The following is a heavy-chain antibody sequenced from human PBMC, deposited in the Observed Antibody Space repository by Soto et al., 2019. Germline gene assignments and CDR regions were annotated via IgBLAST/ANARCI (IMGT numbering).Heavy chain of an antibody. J-gene: IGHJ6*02. CDR1: GYTFTSYD. Sequence: EASVKVSCTASGYTFTSYDINWVRQATGQGLEWMGWMYPNSGNTGYAQKFQGRVTMTRNTSISTAYMELSSLRSEDTAVYYCARVLSWASYYDFWSGYYNYYYYGMDVWGQGTTVTVSS. D-gene: IGHD3-3*01. V-gene: IGHV1-8*01. CDR3: ARVLSWASYYDFWSGYYNYYYYGMDV. CDR2: MYPNSGNT.